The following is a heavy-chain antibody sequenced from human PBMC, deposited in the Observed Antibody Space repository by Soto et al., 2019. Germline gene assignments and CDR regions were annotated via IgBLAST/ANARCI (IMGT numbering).Heavy chain of an antibody. V-gene: IGHV3-7*05. CDR2: IKQDGSEK. CDR1: GFTFSSYW. Sequence: GSLRLSCAASGFTFSSYWMSWVRQAPGKGLEWVANIKQDGSEKYYVDSVKGRFTISRDNAKNSLYLQMNSLRAEDTAVYYCARTLWTTGLYYFDYWGQGTLVTVSS. D-gene: IGHD2-8*02. CDR3: ARTLWTTGLYYFDY. J-gene: IGHJ4*02.